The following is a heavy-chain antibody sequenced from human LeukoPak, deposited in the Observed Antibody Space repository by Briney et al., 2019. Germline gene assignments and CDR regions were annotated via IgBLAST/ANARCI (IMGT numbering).Heavy chain of an antibody. D-gene: IGHD1-7*01. CDR1: GVTFSSHS. Sequence: GGSLRLSCAASGVTFSSHSMNWVRQAPGKGLEWVSSISSRNSYIYYADSVKGRFTISRDKAKNSLYLQMNSMRAEDTAVYYCARDWGWNSNYYYYGMDVWGQGTTVTVSS. V-gene: IGHV3-21*01. J-gene: IGHJ6*02. CDR3: ARDWGWNSNYYYYGMDV. CDR2: ISSRNSYI.